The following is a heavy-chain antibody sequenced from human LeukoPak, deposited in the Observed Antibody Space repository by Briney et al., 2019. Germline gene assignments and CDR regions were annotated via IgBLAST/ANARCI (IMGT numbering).Heavy chain of an antibody. CDR3: ASSSWLRDANFDS. J-gene: IGHJ4*02. Sequence: NSSETLSLTCTVSGASISSGLYYWSWIRQPAEKGLEWIGRISTSGSGSSNYNPTLKSRVTISVDTSKNQFSLKLRSVTAADTAVYFCASSSWLRDANFDSWGQGTLVTVSS. V-gene: IGHV4-61*02. CDR1: GASISSGLYY. D-gene: IGHD6-13*01. CDR2: ISTSGSGSS.